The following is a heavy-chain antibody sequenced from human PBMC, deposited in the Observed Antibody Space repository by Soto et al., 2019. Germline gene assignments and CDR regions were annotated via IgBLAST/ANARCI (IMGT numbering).Heavy chain of an antibody. Sequence: QAQLVQSGAEVKKPGASVSISCKASGYTFTSNGFVLVRQAPGHGLAWVGWVSPYNGKTEYAKNVQGIVTMTRDTFTSTAYMELRSLRSDNTAVYYCACDRHNGNCCDAFDIWGEGTMVIVSS. CDR3: ACDRHNGNCCDAFDI. J-gene: IGHJ3*02. CDR1: GYTFTSNG. D-gene: IGHD2-21*01. V-gene: IGHV1-18*01. CDR2: VSPYNGKT.